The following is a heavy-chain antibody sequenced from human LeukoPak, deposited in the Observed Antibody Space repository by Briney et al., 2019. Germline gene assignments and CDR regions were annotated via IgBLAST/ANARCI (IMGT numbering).Heavy chain of an antibody. J-gene: IGHJ6*02. V-gene: IGHV3-21*01. D-gene: IGHD3-10*01. CDR3: ARSVQGTYGMDV. Sequence: GGSLRLSCAASGFNFNAYTMNWVRQAPGKGLEWVSSITGNIRYINYADSVKGRFTISRDDAKNSLYLQMNSLRDDDTAVYYCARSVQGTYGMDVWGQGTTVTVSS. CDR1: GFNFNAYT. CDR2: ITGNIRYI.